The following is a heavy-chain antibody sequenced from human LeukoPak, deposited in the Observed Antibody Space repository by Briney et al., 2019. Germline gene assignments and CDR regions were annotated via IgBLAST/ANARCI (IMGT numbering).Heavy chain of an antibody. CDR3: ARDLVDTVPMSFDY. D-gene: IGHD5-18*01. CDR1: GYTFTSYY. CDR2: INPSGGST. Sequence: ASVEVSCKASGYTFTSYYMHWVRQAPGQGLEWMGIINPSGGSTSYPQKFRGRVTMTRDTSTSTVYMELSSLRSEDTAVYYCARDLVDTVPMSFDYWGQGTLVTVSS. V-gene: IGHV1-46*01. J-gene: IGHJ4*02.